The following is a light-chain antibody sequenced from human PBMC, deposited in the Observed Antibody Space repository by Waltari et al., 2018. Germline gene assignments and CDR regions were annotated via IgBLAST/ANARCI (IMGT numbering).Light chain of an antibody. V-gene: IGKV3-20*01. CDR1: QSVSRS. CDR3: QHYVRLPVT. Sequence: EIVLTQSPGTLPLSPGERATLSCRASQSVSRSLAWYQQKPGQAPRLLIYGASSRATGVPDRFSGSGSGTDFSLTISRLEPEDFAVYYCQHYVRLPVTFGQGTKVEIK. CDR2: GAS. J-gene: IGKJ1*01.